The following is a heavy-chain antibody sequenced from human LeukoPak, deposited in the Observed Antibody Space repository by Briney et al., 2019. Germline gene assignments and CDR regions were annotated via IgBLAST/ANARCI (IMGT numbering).Heavy chain of an antibody. CDR3: ARNYDFWSGYPDY. CDR1: GFTFSSYG. CDR2: IWYDGSNK. J-gene: IGHJ4*02. D-gene: IGHD3-3*01. Sequence: GGSLRLSCAASGFTFSSYGMHWVRQAPGKGLEWMAVIWYDGSNKYYADSVKGRFTISRDNSKNTLYLQMNSLRAEDTAVYYCARNYDFWSGYPDYWGQGTLVTVSS. V-gene: IGHV3-33*01.